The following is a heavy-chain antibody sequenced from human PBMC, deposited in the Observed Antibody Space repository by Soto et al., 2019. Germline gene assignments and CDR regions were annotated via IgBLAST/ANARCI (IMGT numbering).Heavy chain of an antibody. J-gene: IGHJ6*03. D-gene: IGHD3-3*01. Sequence: QVQLQESGPGLVKPSETLSLTCTVSGGSISSYYWSWIRQPPGKGLEWIGYIYYSGSTNYNPSLKSRVTISVDTSKNQFSLKLSSVTAADTAVYYCARQGRRLWSGPAYYYYYYMDVWGKGTTVTVSS. CDR3: ARQGRRLWSGPAYYYYYYMDV. CDR2: IYYSGST. CDR1: GGSISSYY. V-gene: IGHV4-59*08.